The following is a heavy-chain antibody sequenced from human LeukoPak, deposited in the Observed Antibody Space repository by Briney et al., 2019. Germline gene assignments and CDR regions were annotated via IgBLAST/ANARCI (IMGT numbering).Heavy chain of an antibody. CDR1: GGFISSYY. Sequence: SETLSFTCTFPGGFISSYYWSWIRQPPGKGLEWLGYIYYSWSTNYNPSFKSRVTISVDTSKNQLSLKLSSVTAADTAVYYCARDGSGGLQHWGQGTLVTVSS. CDR3: ARDGSGGLQH. V-gene: IGHV4-59*01. D-gene: IGHD3-10*01. J-gene: IGHJ1*01. CDR2: IYYSWST.